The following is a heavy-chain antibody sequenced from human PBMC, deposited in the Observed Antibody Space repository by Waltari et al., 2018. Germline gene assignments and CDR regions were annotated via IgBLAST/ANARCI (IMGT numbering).Heavy chain of an antibody. CDR1: GNSISSPYY. CDR2: IYHSGKN. V-gene: IGHV4-38-2*02. CDR3: GGGPPIVGAMDY. D-gene: IGHD1-26*01. Sequence: QVRLQESGPGLVKPSETLSLTCTVSGNSISSPYYWGWIRQPPGKGLEWIGNIYHSGKNHQQPVPKSRGHPSVETAKDPVLLEVKFGAAAGTGVDYWGGGPPIVGAMDYWGQGTLVTVSS. J-gene: IGHJ4*02.